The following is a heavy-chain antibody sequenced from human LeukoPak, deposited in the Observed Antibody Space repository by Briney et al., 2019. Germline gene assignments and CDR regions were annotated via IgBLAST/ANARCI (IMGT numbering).Heavy chain of an antibody. J-gene: IGHJ4*02. CDR2: IRSKAYGGTT. Sequence: GGSLRLSCTASGFTFGDYAMSWVRQAPGKGLEWVGFIRSKAYGGTTEYAASVKGRFTISRDDSKSIAYLQMNSLKTEDTAVYYCTRDEELYYDFWSGYYGAPVDYFGYWGQGTLVTVSS. CDR3: TRDEELYYDFWSGYYGAPVDYFGY. V-gene: IGHV3-49*04. D-gene: IGHD3-3*01. CDR1: GFTFGDYA.